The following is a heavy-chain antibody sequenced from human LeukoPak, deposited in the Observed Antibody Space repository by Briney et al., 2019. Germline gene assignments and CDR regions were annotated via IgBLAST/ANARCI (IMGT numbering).Heavy chain of an antibody. Sequence: SETLSLTCTVSGGSISSFYWSWIRQTAGKGLEWIGRIYVSGSTNYNPSLQSRVTLSVDTSKKQISLKMRPVTAADTAVYYCARAMVRGNHWFDNWGQGTLGTVSS. CDR2: IYVSGST. CDR1: GGSISSFY. D-gene: IGHD3-10*01. J-gene: IGHJ4*02. CDR3: ARAMVRGNHWFDN. V-gene: IGHV4-4*07.